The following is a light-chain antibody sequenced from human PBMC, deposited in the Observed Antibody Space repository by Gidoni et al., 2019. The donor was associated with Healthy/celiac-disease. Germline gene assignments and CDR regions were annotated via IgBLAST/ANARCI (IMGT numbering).Light chain of an antibody. Sequence: DIQLTQSPSTLSASVGDRVTITCRASQSISSWYAWYQQKPGKAPKLLIYDASSLESWVPSRFSGSGSGTEFTLTISSLQPDDFATYYCQQYNSYPWTFGQGTKVEIK. V-gene: IGKV1-5*01. CDR2: DAS. CDR1: QSISSW. CDR3: QQYNSYPWT. J-gene: IGKJ1*01.